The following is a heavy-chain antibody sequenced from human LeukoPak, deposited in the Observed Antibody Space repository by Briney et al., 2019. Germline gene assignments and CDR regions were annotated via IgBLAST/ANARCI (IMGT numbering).Heavy chain of an antibody. CDR1: GGSISSYY. J-gene: IGHJ6*02. D-gene: IGHD5-18*01. CDR3: AGYSYGYGMDV. V-gene: IGHV4-59*01. Sequence: SETLSLTCTASGGSISSYYWSWIRQPPGKGLEWIGYIYYSGSTNYNPSLKSRVTISVDTSKNQFSLKLSSVTAADTAVYYCAGYSYGYGMDVWGQGTTVTVSS. CDR2: IYYSGST.